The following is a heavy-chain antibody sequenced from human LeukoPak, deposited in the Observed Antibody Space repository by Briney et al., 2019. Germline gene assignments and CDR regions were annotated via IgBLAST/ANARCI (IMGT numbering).Heavy chain of an antibody. CDR3: ARGTTAMVNDY. J-gene: IGHJ4*02. CDR1: GGSISSYY. D-gene: IGHD5-18*01. CDR2: IYYSGST. Sequence: ASETLSLTCTVSGGSISSYYWSWIRQPPGKGLEWIGYIYYSGSTNYNPPLKSRVTISVDTSKNQFSLKLSSVTAADTAVYYCARGTTAMVNDYWGQGTLVTVSS. V-gene: IGHV4-59*01.